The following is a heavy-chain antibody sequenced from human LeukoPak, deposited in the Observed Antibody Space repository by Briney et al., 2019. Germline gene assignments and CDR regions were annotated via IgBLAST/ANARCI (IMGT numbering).Heavy chain of an antibody. D-gene: IGHD6-13*01. V-gene: IGHV3-21*01. Sequence: PGGSLRLSCAASGFTFSSYAMSWVRQAPGKGLEWVSSISSSSSYIYYADSVKGRFTISRDNAKNSLYLQMNSLRAEDTAVYYCARPTDTRKPRIAAAGRTYWFDPWGQGTLVTVSS. CDR2: ISSSSSYI. CDR1: GFTFSSYA. CDR3: ARPTDTRKPRIAAAGRTYWFDP. J-gene: IGHJ5*02.